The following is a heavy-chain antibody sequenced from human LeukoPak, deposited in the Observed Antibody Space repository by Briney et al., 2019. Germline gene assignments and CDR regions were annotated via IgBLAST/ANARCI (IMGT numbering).Heavy chain of an antibody. D-gene: IGHD2-2*01. Sequence: SETLSLTCTVSGGSISSYYWSWIRQPPGKGLEWIGYIYYSGSTNYNPSLKSRVTISVDTSKNQFSLKLSSVTAADTAVYYCARDVPATATAFDIWGQGTMVTVSS. CDR2: IYYSGST. CDR1: GGSISSYY. V-gene: IGHV4-59*08. CDR3: ARDVPATATAFDI. J-gene: IGHJ3*02.